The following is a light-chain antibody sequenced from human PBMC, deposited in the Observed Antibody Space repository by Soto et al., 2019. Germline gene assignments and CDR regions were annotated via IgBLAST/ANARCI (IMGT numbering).Light chain of an antibody. CDR3: QAWDTGRGV. V-gene: IGLV4-69*01. CDR1: SGHSSYA. CDR2: LNSDGSH. J-gene: IGLJ2*01. Sequence: QPVLTQSASASASLGASVKLTCTLSSGHSSYAIAWHQQQPEKGPRYLMKLNSDGSHSKGDGIPDRFSGSSSGAERHLTISSLQSEDEADYYCQAWDTGRGVFGGGTKLTVL.